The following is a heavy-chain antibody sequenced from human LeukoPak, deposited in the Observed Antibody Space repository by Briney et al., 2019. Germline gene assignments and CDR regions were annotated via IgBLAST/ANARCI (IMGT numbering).Heavy chain of an antibody. J-gene: IGHJ4*02. D-gene: IGHD3-3*01. Sequence: SETLSLTCAVYGGSFSGYYWSWLRQPPGKGLEWFGEINHSGSTNYNPSLKSRVTISVDTSKNQFSLKLSSVTAADTAVYYCARGYFTDYDFWSGYFGTLNDYWGQGTLVTVSS. CDR3: ARGYFTDYDFWSGYFGTLNDY. V-gene: IGHV4-34*01. CDR1: GGSFSGYY. CDR2: INHSGST.